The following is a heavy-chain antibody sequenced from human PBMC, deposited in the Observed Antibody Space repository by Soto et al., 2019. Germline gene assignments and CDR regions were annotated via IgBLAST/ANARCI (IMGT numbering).Heavy chain of an antibody. Sequence: ASVKVSCKASGYTFTSYGISWVRQAPGQRLEWMGWINAGNGNTKYSQKFQGRVTITRDTSASTAYMELSSLRSEDTAVYYCARPNYYDNSGYPNWFDPWGQGTLVTVSS. CDR3: ARPNYYDNSGYPNWFDP. J-gene: IGHJ5*02. D-gene: IGHD3-22*01. CDR2: INAGNGNT. CDR1: GYTFTSYG. V-gene: IGHV1-3*01.